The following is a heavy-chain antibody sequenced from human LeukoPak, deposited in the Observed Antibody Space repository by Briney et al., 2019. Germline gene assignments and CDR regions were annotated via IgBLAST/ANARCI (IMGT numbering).Heavy chain of an antibody. CDR2: IYYSGST. CDR1: GGSISSYY. CDR3: ARSMTTVTPINPRYNWFDP. V-gene: IGHV4-59*01. D-gene: IGHD4-17*01. J-gene: IGHJ5*02. Sequence: SETLSLTCTVSGGSISSYYWSWIRQPPGKGLEWIGYIYYSGSTNYNPSLKSRVTISVDTSKNQFSLKLSSVTAADTAVYYCARSMTTVTPINPRYNWFDPWGQGTLVTVSS.